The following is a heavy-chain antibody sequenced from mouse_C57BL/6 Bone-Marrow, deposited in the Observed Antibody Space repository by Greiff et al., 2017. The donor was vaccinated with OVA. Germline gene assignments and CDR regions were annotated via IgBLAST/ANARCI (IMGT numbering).Heavy chain of an antibody. CDR1: GYTFTSYW. V-gene: IGHV1-59*01. D-gene: IGHD1-2*01. J-gene: IGHJ1*03. CDR3: ARKYYGPWYFDV. CDR2: IDPSDSYT. Sequence: QVQLQQPGAELVRPGTSVKLSCKASGYTFTSYWMHWVKQRPGQGLEWIGVIDPSDSYTNYNQKFKGKATLTVDTSSSTAYMQLSSLTSEDSAVYYCARKYYGPWYFDVWGTGTTVTVSS.